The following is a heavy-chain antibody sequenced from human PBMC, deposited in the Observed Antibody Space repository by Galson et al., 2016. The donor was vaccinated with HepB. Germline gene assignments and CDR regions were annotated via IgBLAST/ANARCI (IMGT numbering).Heavy chain of an antibody. CDR1: GFTFSTYA. CDR3: AKYRSATYYTDYFEY. V-gene: IGHV3-23*01. Sequence: SLRLSCAASGFTFSTYAMTWVRQAPGKGLEWVATISGSGGSIYYADSVKGRFTISRDNSKNTLFLQMKRLRDEDTALNYCAKYRSATYYTDYFEYWGQGTLVTVSS. D-gene: IGHD1-26*01. J-gene: IGHJ4*02. CDR2: ISGSGGSI.